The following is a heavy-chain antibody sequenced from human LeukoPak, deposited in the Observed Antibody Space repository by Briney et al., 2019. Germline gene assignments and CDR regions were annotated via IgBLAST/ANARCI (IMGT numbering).Heavy chain of an antibody. Sequence: SETLSLTCAVSGGFISGGNWWGWFRQPPGKGLEWIGEIHHSVGTNYNPSLKSRVAISMDKSKNQFSLDVTSVTAADTAMYYCGRKGPATIADYWGRGTLVTVSS. CDR3: GRKGPATIADY. CDR1: GGFISGGNW. D-gene: IGHD4-11*01. J-gene: IGHJ4*02. CDR2: IHHSVGT. V-gene: IGHV4-4*02.